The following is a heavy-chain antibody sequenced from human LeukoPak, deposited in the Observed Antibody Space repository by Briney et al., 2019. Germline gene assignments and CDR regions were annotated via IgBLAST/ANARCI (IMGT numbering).Heavy chain of an antibody. CDR3: ARGDTALDY. CDR2: ISSSSSYI. D-gene: IGHD5-18*01. Sequence: GGSLRLSCAASGFTFSTYSMNWVRQAPGKGLEWVSSISSSSSYIYYADSAKGRFTISRDNAKNSLYLQMNSLRAEDTAVYYCARGDTALDYWGQGTLVTVSS. CDR1: GFTFSTYS. J-gene: IGHJ4*02. V-gene: IGHV3-21*01.